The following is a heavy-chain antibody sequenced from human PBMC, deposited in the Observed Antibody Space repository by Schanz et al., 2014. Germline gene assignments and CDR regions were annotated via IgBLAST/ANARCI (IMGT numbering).Heavy chain of an antibody. Sequence: QVQLVQSGAEVKKPGSPVKVSCKSSGGTFSSYAISWVRQAPGQGLEWMGRIIPILGIATYAQKFQGRLTITADKSTSTASMELSSLRSEDTAVYYCARGPSQGYSYGHNIGAYYYGMDVWGQGTTVTVSS. V-gene: IGHV1-69*04. CDR2: IIPILGIA. CDR1: GGTFSSYA. CDR3: ARGPSQGYSYGHNIGAYYYGMDV. D-gene: IGHD5-18*01. J-gene: IGHJ6*02.